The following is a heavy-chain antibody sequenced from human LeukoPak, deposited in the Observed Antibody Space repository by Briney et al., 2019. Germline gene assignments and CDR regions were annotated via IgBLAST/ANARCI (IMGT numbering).Heavy chain of an antibody. D-gene: IGHD5-12*01. J-gene: IGHJ5*02. V-gene: IGHV3-21*01. CDR1: GFTFSSYS. CDR3: ARDRFIGGYEIDWFDP. Sequence: GGSLRLSCAASGFTFSSYSMNWVRQAPGKGLGWVSSISSSSSYIYYADSVKGRFTISRDNAKNSLYLQMNSLRAEDTAVYYCARDRFIGGYEIDWFDPWGQGTLVTVSS. CDR2: ISSSSSYI.